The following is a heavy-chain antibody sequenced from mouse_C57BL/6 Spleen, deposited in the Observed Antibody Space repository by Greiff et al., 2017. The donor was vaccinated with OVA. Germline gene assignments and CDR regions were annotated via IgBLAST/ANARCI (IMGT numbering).Heavy chain of an antibody. J-gene: IGHJ2*01. CDR1: GYSFTGYF. Sequence: EVQVVESGPELVKPGDSVKISCKASGYSFTGYFMNWVMQSHGKSLEWIGRINPYNGDTFYNQKFKGKATLTVDKSSSTAHMELRSLTSEDSAVYYCARAQGYFDYWGQGTTLTVSS. V-gene: IGHV1-20*01. CDR3: ARAQGYFDY. CDR2: INPYNGDT.